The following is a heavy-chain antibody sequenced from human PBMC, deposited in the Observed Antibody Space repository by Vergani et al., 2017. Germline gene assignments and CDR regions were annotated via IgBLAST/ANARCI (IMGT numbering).Heavy chain of an antibody. CDR1: GYPLTGYY. J-gene: IGHJ3*02. CDR2: INPNSGGR. D-gene: IGHD2-2*01. CDR3: AGAVVVPAAMSAFDI. V-gene: IGHV1-2*02. Sequence: QVQLVQFGAEVKKPGASVKVSCKGSGYPLTGYYMHWVRQAPGQGLEWMGWINPNSGGRNYAQKFQGRVTMTRDTSISTANMELSRLISDETAVYYRAGAVVVPAAMSAFDIWGQGTMVTVSS.